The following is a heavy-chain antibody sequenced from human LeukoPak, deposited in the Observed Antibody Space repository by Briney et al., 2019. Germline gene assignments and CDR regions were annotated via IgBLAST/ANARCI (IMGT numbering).Heavy chain of an antibody. Sequence: GRSLRLSCAASGFTFSSYGMHWVRQAPGKGLERVAVISYDGSNKYYSDSVKGRFTISRDNSKNTLYLQMNSLRAEDTAVYYCAKSHFDWLSTIDYWGQGTLVTVSS. CDR1: GFTFSSYG. CDR3: AKSHFDWLSTIDY. J-gene: IGHJ4*02. V-gene: IGHV3-30*18. CDR2: ISYDGSNK. D-gene: IGHD3-9*01.